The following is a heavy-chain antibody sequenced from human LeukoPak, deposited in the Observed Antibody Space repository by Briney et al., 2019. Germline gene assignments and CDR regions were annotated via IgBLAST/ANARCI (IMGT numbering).Heavy chain of an antibody. D-gene: IGHD2-8*01. CDR3: ARANGSPVGYYYYMDV. J-gene: IGHJ6*03. Sequence: ASVKVSCKASGYTFTGYDINWVRQATGQGLEWMGWMNPNSGNTGYARKFQGRVTITRNTSISTAYMELSSLRSEDTAVYYCARANGSPVGYYYYMDVWGKGTTVTVSS. CDR2: MNPNSGNT. V-gene: IGHV1-8*03. CDR1: GYTFTGYD.